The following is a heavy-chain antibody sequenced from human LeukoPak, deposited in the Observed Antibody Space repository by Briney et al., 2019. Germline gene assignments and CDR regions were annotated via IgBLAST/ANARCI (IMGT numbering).Heavy chain of an antibody. CDR3: ASSSGYYSPFDP. Sequence: GGSLRLSCTASGFTFSDHSMNWVRQAPGKGLEWVSYISTTSGTMYYADSVRGRFTISRDNAKSSLYLQMNSLRAEDTAVYYCASSSGYYSPFDPWGQGTLVTVSS. V-gene: IGHV3-48*01. CDR1: GFTFSDHS. D-gene: IGHD3-22*01. CDR2: ISTTSGTM. J-gene: IGHJ5*02.